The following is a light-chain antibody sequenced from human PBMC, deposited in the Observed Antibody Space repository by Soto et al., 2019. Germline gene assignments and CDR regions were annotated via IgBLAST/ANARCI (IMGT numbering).Light chain of an antibody. J-gene: IGLJ2*01. Sequence: QSVLTQPPSASGTPGQRVTISCSGSSSNIGSNTVNWYQQLPGTAPKLLIYSNNQRPSGVPDRFSGSKSGTSASLAISGLQSEDEADYYCAAWDDSLTVFFGGGTKLTVL. CDR3: AAWDDSLTVF. CDR2: SNN. CDR1: SSNIGSNT. V-gene: IGLV1-44*01.